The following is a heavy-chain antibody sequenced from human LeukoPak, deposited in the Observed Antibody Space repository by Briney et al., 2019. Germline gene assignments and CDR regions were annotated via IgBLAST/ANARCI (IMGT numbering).Heavy chain of an antibody. CDR3: ARDSGGAKGLNFDY. D-gene: IGHD1-26*01. J-gene: IGHJ4*02. CDR1: RGTFISYA. V-gene: IGHV1-69*06. CDR2: IIPIFGTA. Sequence: SVKVSCKASRGTFISYAISWVRQAPGQGLEWMGGIIPIFGTANYAQKFQGRVTITADKSTTTAYMELSSVRSEDTAVYYCARDSGGAKGLNFDYWGQGNLVTVSS.